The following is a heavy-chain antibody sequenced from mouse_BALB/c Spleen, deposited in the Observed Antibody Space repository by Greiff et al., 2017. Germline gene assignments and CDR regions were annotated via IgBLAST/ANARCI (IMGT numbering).Heavy chain of an antibody. CDR3: ERSRSTVVATGAMDY. V-gene: IGHV5-6-3*01. Sequence: EVMLVESGGGLVQPGGSLKLSCAASGFTFSSYGMSWVRQTPDKRLELVATINSNGGSTYYPDSVKGRFTISRDNAKNTLYLQMSSLKSEDTAMYYCERSRSTVVATGAMDYWGQGTSVTVSS. J-gene: IGHJ4*01. D-gene: IGHD1-1*01. CDR2: INSNGGST. CDR1: GFTFSSYG.